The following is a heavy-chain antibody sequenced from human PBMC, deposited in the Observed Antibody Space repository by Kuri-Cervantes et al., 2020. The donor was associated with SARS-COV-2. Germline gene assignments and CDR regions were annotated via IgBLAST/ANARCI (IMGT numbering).Heavy chain of an antibody. CDR3: ARVGGSGYDAFDI. J-gene: IGHJ3*02. CDR1: GGSISSYY. CDR2: IYYTGST. Sequence: SETLSLTCTVSGGSISSYYWSWIRQPPGKGLEWIGYIYYTGSTNYHPSLKSRVTISVDTSKNQFSLKLSSVTAADTAVYYCARVGGSGYDAFDIWGQGTMVTVSS. V-gene: IGHV4-59*01. D-gene: IGHD3-22*01.